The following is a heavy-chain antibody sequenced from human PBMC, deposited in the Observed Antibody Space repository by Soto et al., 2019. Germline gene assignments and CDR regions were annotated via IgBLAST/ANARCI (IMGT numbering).Heavy chain of an antibody. CDR3: ARDAPPEDY. J-gene: IGHJ4*02. Sequence: QVQLVQSGAEVRKPGASVKVSCRPPGYTFTSFHITWVRQAPGQGLEWMGWISAYNGNTNYAQKLQGRVTMTTDTSTSTAYMELRSLRSDDTAVYYCARDAPPEDYWGQGTLVTVSS. V-gene: IGHV1-18*01. CDR1: GYTFTSFH. CDR2: ISAYNGNT.